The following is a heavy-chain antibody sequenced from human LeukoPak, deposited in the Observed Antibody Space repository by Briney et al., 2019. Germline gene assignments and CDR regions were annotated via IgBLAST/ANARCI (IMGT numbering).Heavy chain of an antibody. D-gene: IGHD1-7*01. V-gene: IGHV4-39*07. CDR1: GGSVSNSSYY. CDR3: ASLPSENYAYYFDY. CDR2: IYYSGNT. J-gene: IGHJ4*01. Sequence: SETLSLTCTVSGGSVSNSSYYWAWIRQPPGKGLEWIGTIYYSGNTYYNPSLKSRITISIDTSKNQLSLTLSSVTAADTAVYYCASLPSENYAYYFDYWGHGTLATVSS.